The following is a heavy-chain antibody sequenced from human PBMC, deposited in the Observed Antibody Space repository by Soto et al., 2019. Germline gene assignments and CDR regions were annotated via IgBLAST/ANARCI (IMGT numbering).Heavy chain of an antibody. J-gene: IGHJ4*02. CDR2: INSDGSST. CDR3: ARVNGKMFPVPPDL. CDR1: GFTFSSYW. D-gene: IGHD3-10*02. Sequence: GGSLRLSCAASGFTFSSYWMHWVRQAPGKGLVWVSRINSDGSSTSYADSVKGRFTISRDNSRNTLYLQMTDLKVDDSAMYYCARVNGKMFPVPPDLWGQGTLVTVS. V-gene: IGHV3-74*01.